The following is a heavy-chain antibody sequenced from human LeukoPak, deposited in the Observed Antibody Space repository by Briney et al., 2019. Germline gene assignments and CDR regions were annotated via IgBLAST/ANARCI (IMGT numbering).Heavy chain of an antibody. V-gene: IGHV3-74*01. CDR2: INSDGSST. CDR3: ARVECGELFPYFDY. CDR1: GFTFSSYW. D-gene: IGHD3-10*01. J-gene: IGHJ4*02. Sequence: GGSLRLSCAASGFTFSSYWMHWVRQAPGKGLVWVSRINSDGSSTSYADSVKGRFTISRDNAKNTLYLQMNSLRAEDTAVYYCARVECGELFPYFDYWGQGTLVTVSS.